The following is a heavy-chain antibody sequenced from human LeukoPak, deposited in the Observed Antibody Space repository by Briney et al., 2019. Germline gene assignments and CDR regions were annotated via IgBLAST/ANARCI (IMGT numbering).Heavy chain of an antibody. D-gene: IGHD3-3*01. CDR3: ARDRYDFWSGHDNGMDV. CDR1: GGSISNYP. J-gene: IGHJ6*02. V-gene: IGHV4-4*07. Sequence: PSETLSLTCSVSGGSISNYPWTWIRQPAGKGPEWIGRFYKGGTTKYNFSLKSRVTMSVDTSKNLFSLKLTSVAAADTAVYYCARDRYDFWSGHDNGMDVWGQGTTVTVSS. CDR2: FYKGGTT.